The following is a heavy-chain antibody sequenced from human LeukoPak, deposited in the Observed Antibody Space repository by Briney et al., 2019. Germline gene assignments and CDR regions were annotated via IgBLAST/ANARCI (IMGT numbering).Heavy chain of an antibody. D-gene: IGHD4-23*01. CDR3: AKSVEGAFDI. CDR1: GFTFSSYG. CDR2: ISYDGSNK. Sequence: GGSLRLSCAASGFTFSSYGMHWVRQAPGKGLEWVAVISYDGSNKYYADSVKGRFTISRDNSKNTLYLQMNSLRAEDTAVYYCAKSVEGAFDIWGQGTMVTVSS. V-gene: IGHV3-30*18. J-gene: IGHJ3*02.